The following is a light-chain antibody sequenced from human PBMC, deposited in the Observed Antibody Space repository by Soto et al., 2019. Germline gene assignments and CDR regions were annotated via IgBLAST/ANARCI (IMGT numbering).Light chain of an antibody. CDR1: KLGSKY. J-gene: IGLJ2*01. CDR2: QDT. CDR3: QALDSSTHVV. Sequence: SYELSQPPSVSVSPGQTASITCSGDKLGSKYACWYQQKPGQSPVLVMYQDTKRPAGIPERFSGSNSGNTATLTISGTQAMDEADYYCQALDSSTHVVFGRGTKLTVL. V-gene: IGLV3-1*01.